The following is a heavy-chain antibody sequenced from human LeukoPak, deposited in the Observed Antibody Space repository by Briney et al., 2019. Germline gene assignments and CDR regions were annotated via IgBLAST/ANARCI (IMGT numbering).Heavy chain of an antibody. Sequence: GGSLRLSCAASGFTFSSYAMSWVRQAPGKGLEWASAIGGSGGSTYYADSVKGRFTISRDNSKNTLYLQMNSLRAEDTAVYYCAKDSVNDFWSGYFPFDYWGQGTLVTVSS. CDR2: IGGSGGST. D-gene: IGHD3-3*01. J-gene: IGHJ4*02. CDR1: GFTFSSYA. V-gene: IGHV3-23*01. CDR3: AKDSVNDFWSGYFPFDY.